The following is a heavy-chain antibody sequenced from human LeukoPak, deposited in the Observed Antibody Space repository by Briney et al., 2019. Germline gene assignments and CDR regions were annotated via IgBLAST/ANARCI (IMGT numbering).Heavy chain of an antibody. J-gene: IGHJ6*03. CDR3: ARVGKPYYYMDV. CDR2: INPNSGGT. V-gene: IGHV1-2*02. D-gene: IGHD4-23*01. CDR1: GYTFTSYG. Sequence: GASVKVSCKASGYTFTSYGISWVRQAPGQGLEWMGWINPNSGGTNYAQKFQGRVTMTRDTSISTAYMELSRLRSDDTAVYYCARVGKPYYYMDVWGKGTTVTISS.